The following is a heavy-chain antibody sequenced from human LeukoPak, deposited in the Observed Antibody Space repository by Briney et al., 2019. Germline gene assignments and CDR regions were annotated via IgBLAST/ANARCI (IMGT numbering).Heavy chain of an antibody. CDR3: ARGTQYYGSGSYYKGYFDY. D-gene: IGHD3-10*01. Sequence: PSETLSLTCAVYGGSFSGYYWSWIRQPPGKGLEWIGEINHSGSTNYNPSLKSRVTISVDTSKNQFSLKLSSVTAADTAVYYCARGTQYYGSGSYYKGYFDYWGQGTLVTVSS. CDR1: GGSFSGYY. V-gene: IGHV4-34*01. J-gene: IGHJ4*02. CDR2: INHSGST.